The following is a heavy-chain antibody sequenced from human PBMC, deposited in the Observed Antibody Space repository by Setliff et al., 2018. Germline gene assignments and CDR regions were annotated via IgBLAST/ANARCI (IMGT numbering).Heavy chain of an antibody. J-gene: IGHJ6*02. CDR1: GGSIGSSF. Sequence: PSETLSLTCTVSGGSIGSSFWSWIRQPPGKGLEWIGYIYHNGNTNFNPSLKTRVTMSVDPSKNQFALNLRSVTAADTAVYYCVRDRTAYSYGLDVWAQGTTVTVSS. V-gene: IGHV4-59*01. CDR2: IYHNGNT. CDR3: VRDRTAYSYGLDV. D-gene: IGHD5-18*01.